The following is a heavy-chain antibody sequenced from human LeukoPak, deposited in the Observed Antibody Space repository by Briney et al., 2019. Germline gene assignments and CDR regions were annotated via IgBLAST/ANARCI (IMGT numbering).Heavy chain of an antibody. CDR1: GYTFTSYD. V-gene: IGHV1-8*01. J-gene: IGHJ3*02. CDR3: AGQYNWNYDAFDI. CDR2: MNPNSGNT. D-gene: IGHD1-7*01. Sequence: ASVKVSCKSSGYTFTSYDINWVRQATGQGLVWMGWMNPNSGNTGYAQKFQGRVTMTRNTSISTANMELSSLRSEDTAVYYCAGQYNWNYDAFDIWGQGTMVTVSS.